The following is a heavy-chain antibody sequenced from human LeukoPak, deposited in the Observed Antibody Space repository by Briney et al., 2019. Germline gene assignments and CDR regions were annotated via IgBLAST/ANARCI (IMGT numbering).Heavy chain of an antibody. D-gene: IGHD3-16*02. CDR3: ARGGVYYDYVWGSYRSNYFDY. J-gene: IGHJ4*02. V-gene: IGHV3-7*01. CDR1: GFTFSSYW. Sequence: GGSLRLSCAASGFTFSSYWMSWVRQAPGKGLEWVANIKQDGSEKYYVDSVKGRFTISRDNAKNSLYLQMNSLRDEDTAVYYCARGGVYYDYVWGSYRSNYFDYWGQGTLVTVSS. CDR2: IKQDGSEK.